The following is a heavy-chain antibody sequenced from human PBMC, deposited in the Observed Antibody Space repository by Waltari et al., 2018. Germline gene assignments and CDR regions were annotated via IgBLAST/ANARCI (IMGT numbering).Heavy chain of an antibody. CDR3: ARDTYYYDSSGYCPFGY. Sequence: QVQLQESGPGLVKPSETLSLTCAVSGYSISRGYYWGWIRQPPGKGLEWIGSILHSGSTYYNPSLKSRVTISVDTSKNQFSLKLSSVTAADTAVYYCARDTYYYDSSGYCPFGYWGQGTLVTVSS. D-gene: IGHD3-22*01. CDR2: ILHSGST. CDR1: GYSISRGYY. J-gene: IGHJ4*02. V-gene: IGHV4-38-2*02.